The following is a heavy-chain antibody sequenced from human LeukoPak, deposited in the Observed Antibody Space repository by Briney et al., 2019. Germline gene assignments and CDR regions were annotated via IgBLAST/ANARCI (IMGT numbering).Heavy chain of an antibody. CDR2: PYYRSKWYN. V-gene: IGHV6-1*01. D-gene: IGHD6-19*01. CDR1: GDSVSSKNCA. J-gene: IGHJ4*01. CDR3: ARDFGTTGWHTFDY. Sequence: SQTLSLTCVVSGDSVSSKNCAWNWIRQSPSRGLEWLGRPYYRSKWYNDYAESMEGRMTISQDTSKNQFSLHLTSVTPDDTAVYYCARDFGTTGWHTFDYWGHTTLVTVSS.